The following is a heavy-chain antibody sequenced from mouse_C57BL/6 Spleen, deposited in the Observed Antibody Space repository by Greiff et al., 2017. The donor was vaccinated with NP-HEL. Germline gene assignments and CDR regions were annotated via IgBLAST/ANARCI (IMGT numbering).Heavy chain of an antibody. Sequence: EVQGVESGGGLVKPGGSLKLSCAASGFTFSDYGMHWVRQAPEKGLEWVAYISSGSSTIYYADTVKGRFTISRDNAQNTLFLQMTSLRSEDTAMYYCARRRLGEGYAMDYWGQGTSVTVSS. CDR2: ISSGSSTI. J-gene: IGHJ4*01. CDR1: GFTFSDYG. D-gene: IGHD2-13*01. V-gene: IGHV5-17*01. CDR3: ARRRLGEGYAMDY.